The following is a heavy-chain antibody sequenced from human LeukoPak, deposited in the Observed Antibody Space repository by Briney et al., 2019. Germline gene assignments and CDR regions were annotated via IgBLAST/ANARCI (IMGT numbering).Heavy chain of an antibody. D-gene: IGHD3-16*01. CDR2: MNQDGSEK. CDR3: ATYTHWVAGDV. CDR1: GFTSSDSW. V-gene: IGHV3-7*01. Sequence: GGSLRLSCAASGFTSSDSWMSWVRQAPGKGLKWVANMNQDGSEKDYVDSVKGRFTISRDNARNSLYLQMGSLRAEDTAVYYCATYTHWVAGDVWGQGTTVTVSS. J-gene: IGHJ6*02.